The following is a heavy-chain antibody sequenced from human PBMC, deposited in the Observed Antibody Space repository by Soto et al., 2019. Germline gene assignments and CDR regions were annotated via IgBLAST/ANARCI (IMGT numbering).Heavy chain of an antibody. V-gene: IGHV1-69*01. Sequence: QVQLVQSGAEVKKPGSSVKVSCKASGGTFSSYAISWVRQAPGQGLEWMGGIIPIFGTANYAQKFQGRVTITADESTSTAYMELSSLRSEDTAVYYCARDLEGSGSYQNNRWFDPWGQGTLVTVSS. J-gene: IGHJ5*02. CDR3: ARDLEGSGSYQNNRWFDP. CDR1: GGTFSSYA. CDR2: IIPIFGTA. D-gene: IGHD3-10*01.